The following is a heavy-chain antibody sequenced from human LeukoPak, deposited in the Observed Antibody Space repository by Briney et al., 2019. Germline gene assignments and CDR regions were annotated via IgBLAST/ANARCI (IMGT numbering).Heavy chain of an antibody. D-gene: IGHD3-16*01. CDR3: ARPLGY. CDR1: GGSISSYY. V-gene: IGHV4-59*05. J-gene: IGHJ4*02. CDR2: IYYSGST. Sequence: SSETLSLTCTVSGGSISSYYWSWIRQPPGKGLEWIGSIYYSGSTYYNPSLKSRVTISVDTSKNQFSLKLSSVTAADTAVYYCARPLGYWGQGTLVTVSS.